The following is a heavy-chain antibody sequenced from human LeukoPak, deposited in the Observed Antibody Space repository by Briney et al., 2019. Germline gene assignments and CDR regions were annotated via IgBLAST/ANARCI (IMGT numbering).Heavy chain of an antibody. CDR1: GFTFSSYS. D-gene: IGHD3-16*01. J-gene: IGHJ4*02. CDR3: ARLKNGWGEQNY. Sequence: GGSLRLSCAASGFTFSSYSMNWVRQAPGKGLEWVSSISSSSSYIYYADSVKGRFTISRDNAKNSLYLQMNSLRAEDTAVYYCARLKNGWGEQNYWGQGTLVTVSS. V-gene: IGHV3-21*01. CDR2: ISSSSSYI.